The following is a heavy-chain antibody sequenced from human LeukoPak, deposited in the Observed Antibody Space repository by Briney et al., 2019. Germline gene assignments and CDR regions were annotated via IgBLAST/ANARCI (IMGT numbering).Heavy chain of an antibody. D-gene: IGHD3-16*01. V-gene: IGHV4-39*01. CDR1: GGAISGRRDY. CDR3: ARNVSRGEPGGAFDI. J-gene: IGHJ3*02. Sequence: SETLSLTCTVSGGAISGRRDYWGWIRQPPGKGLEWIASIYYSGSTHYNPSLKSRVTISVDTSRNQFSLELRTATAADSAIYYCARNVSRGEPGGAFDIWGQETMVTVSS. CDR2: IYYSGST.